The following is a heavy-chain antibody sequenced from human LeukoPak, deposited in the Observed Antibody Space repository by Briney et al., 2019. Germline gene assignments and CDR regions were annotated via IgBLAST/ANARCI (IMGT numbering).Heavy chain of an antibody. J-gene: IGHJ4*02. CDR3: ARGVGGYSYGTDY. CDR2: IWYDGSNK. CDR1: GFTFSSYG. D-gene: IGHD5-18*01. V-gene: IGHV3-33*01. Sequence: GRSLRLSCAASGFTFSSYGMHWVRQAPGKGLEWVAVIWYDGSNKYYADSVKGRFTISRDNSQNTLYLQMNSLRAEDTAVYYCARGVGGYSYGTDYWGQGTLVTVSS.